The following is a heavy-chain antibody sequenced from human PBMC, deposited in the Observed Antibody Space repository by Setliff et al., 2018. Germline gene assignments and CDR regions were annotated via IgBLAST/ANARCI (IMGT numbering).Heavy chain of an antibody. V-gene: IGHV3-64*02. CDR2: INNNGGST. J-gene: IGHJ2*01. D-gene: IGHD2-8*01. CDR1: GFTFSNSG. Sequence: LSCAASGFTFSNSGMHWVRQAPGKGLEYVSAINNNGGSTYYADSVKGRFTISRDNSKNTLYLQMGSLRAEDMAVYYCARERHASRSWYFYLWGRGTLVTVSS. CDR3: ARERHASRSWYFYL.